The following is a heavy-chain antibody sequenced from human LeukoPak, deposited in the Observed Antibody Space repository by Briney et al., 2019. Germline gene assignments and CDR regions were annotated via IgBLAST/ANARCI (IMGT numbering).Heavy chain of an antibody. CDR1: GFTFSSYG. J-gene: IGHJ3*02. Sequence: GGTLRLSCAASGFTFSSYGMSWVRQAPGKGLEWVSAISGSGGSTYYADSVKGRFTISRDNSKNTLYLQMNSLRAEDTALYYCAKVLRVAAAGTRDDAFDIWGQGTMVTVSS. CDR3: AKVLRVAAAGTRDDAFDI. D-gene: IGHD6-13*01. CDR2: ISGSGGST. V-gene: IGHV3-23*01.